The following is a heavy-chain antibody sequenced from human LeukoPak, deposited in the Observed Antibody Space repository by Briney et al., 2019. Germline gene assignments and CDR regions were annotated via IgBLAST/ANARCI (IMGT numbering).Heavy chain of an antibody. Sequence: SVKVSCKASVGTFSSYAISWVRQAPGQGLEWMGGFIPIFGTANYAQKFQGRVTITADESTNTAYMELSSLRSEDTAVYYCARPYSSSSYYYGMDVWGQGTTVTVSS. D-gene: IGHD6-6*01. CDR2: FIPIFGTA. J-gene: IGHJ6*02. CDR3: ARPYSSSSYYYGMDV. CDR1: VGTFSSYA. V-gene: IGHV1-69*13.